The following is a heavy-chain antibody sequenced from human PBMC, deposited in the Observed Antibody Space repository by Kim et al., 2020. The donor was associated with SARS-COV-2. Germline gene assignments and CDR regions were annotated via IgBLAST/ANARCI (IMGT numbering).Heavy chain of an antibody. CDR2: TYFTSQHYS. CDR1: GDSVSRTGVA. CDR3: ARDYLWAFDY. V-gene: IGHV6-1*01. Sequence: SQTLSLTCAISGDSVSRTGVAWNWIRQSPSRGLEWLGRTYFTSQHYSDYAVSLHSRITINADTSKNQLSLQLTSVIPEDTAVYYCARDYLWAFDYWGQGILVTVSS. D-gene: IGHD7-27*01. J-gene: IGHJ4*02.